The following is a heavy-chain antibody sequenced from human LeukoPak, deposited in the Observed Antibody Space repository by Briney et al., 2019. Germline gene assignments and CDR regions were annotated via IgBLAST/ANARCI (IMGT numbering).Heavy chain of an antibody. CDR3: AREGGEDYDILTGSDY. Sequence: PSETLSLTCTLSGGSISSSSYYWGWIRQPPGKGLEWIGSIYYSGSTYYNPSLKSRATISVDTSKNQFSLKLSSVTAADTAVYCCAREGGEDYDILTGSDYWGQGTLVTVSS. CDR2: IYYSGST. V-gene: IGHV4-39*07. J-gene: IGHJ4*02. CDR1: GGSISSSSYY. D-gene: IGHD3-9*01.